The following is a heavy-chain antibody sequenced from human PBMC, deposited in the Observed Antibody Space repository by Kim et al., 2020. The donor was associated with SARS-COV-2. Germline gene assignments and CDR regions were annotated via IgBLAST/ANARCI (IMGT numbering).Heavy chain of an antibody. CDR1: GYTFTSYG. CDR3: ARGLDCSSTSCYQWGNDY. J-gene: IGHJ4*02. V-gene: IGHV1-18*01. D-gene: IGHD2-2*01. Sequence: ASVKVSCKASGYTFTSYGIGWVRQAPGQGLEWMGWISAYNGNTNYAQKLQGRVTMTTDTSTSTAYMELRSLRSDDTAVYYCARGLDCSSTSCYQWGNDYWGQGALVTVSS. CDR2: ISAYNGNT.